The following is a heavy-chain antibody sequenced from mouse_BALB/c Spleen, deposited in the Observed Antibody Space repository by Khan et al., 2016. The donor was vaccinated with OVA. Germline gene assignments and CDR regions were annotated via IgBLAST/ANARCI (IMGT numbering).Heavy chain of an antibody. Sequence: QVQLQQSGPGLVAPSQSLSITCTVSGFSLTSYGVHWVRQPPGKGLEWLGVIWTGGSTNYNSALRSRLTIHKDNSKSQVFLKMNNLQTDDTAMYCCARDLGSSHWYFDVWGAGTTVTVSS. J-gene: IGHJ1*01. D-gene: IGHD1-1*01. V-gene: IGHV2-9*02. CDR1: GFSLTSYG. CDR2: IWTGGST. CDR3: ARDLGSSHWYFDV.